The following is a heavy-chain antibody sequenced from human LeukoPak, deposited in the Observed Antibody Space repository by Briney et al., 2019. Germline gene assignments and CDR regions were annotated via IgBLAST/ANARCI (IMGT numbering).Heavy chain of an antibody. J-gene: IGHJ4*02. CDR1: GGSISNYY. V-gene: IGHV4-59*08. Sequence: SETLSLTCTVSGGSISNYYCTWIRQPPGKGLEWIGYVYYTGNTNYNPSLKSRVTISLDTSKNQFSLKLSSMTAADTAVYYCARRVATYPLYYFDYWGQGTLVTVSS. CDR2: VYYTGNT. D-gene: IGHD5-12*01. CDR3: ARRVATYPLYYFDY.